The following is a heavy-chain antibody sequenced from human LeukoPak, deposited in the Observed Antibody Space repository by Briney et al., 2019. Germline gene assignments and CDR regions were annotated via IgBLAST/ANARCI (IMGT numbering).Heavy chain of an antibody. V-gene: IGHV3-15*01. CDR2: IKTETDGGTT. J-gene: IGHJ4*02. D-gene: IGHD2-15*01. Sequence: KPGGSLGLSCAASGFTFSTVWMSWVRQASGKGLERVGRIKTETDGGTTDYAAPVKGRFTISRDDSKTSLYLQMNNLKTEDTAVYYCTTDTRRVVVPKWGQGTLVTVSS. CDR3: TTDTRRVVVPK. CDR1: GFTFSTVW.